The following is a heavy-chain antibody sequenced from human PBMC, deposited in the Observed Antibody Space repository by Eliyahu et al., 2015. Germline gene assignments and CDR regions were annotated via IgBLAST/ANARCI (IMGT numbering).Heavy chain of an antibody. CDR3: AKDIGHSSIDY. CDR2: ISWNSGDM. Sequence: EVQLVESGGGLVQPGRSLRLXXAASGXTFDXYAMHXXRQAPGKGLEWVSGISWNSGDMGYADSVKARFTISRDNAKNSLYLQMNSLRAEDTALYYCAKDIGHSSIDYWGQGTLVTVSS. CDR1: GXTFDXYA. J-gene: IGHJ4*02. V-gene: IGHV3-9*01. D-gene: IGHD6-19*01.